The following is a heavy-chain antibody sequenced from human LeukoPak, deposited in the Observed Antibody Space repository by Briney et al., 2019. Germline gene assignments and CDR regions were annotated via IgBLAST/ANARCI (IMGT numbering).Heavy chain of an antibody. D-gene: IGHD3-16*02. J-gene: IGHJ4*02. CDR3: ARHGPADSRSYPLDY. CDR1: GGSIRGYY. Sequence: SETLSLTCTVSGGSIRGYYWSWIRQPPGKRLEWIAYIYNSVTTNYNPSLKSRLTISVDTSENQISLKLSSVTAADTAVYYCARHGPADSRSYPLDYWGQGPLVTVSS. CDR2: IYNSVTT. V-gene: IGHV4-59*08.